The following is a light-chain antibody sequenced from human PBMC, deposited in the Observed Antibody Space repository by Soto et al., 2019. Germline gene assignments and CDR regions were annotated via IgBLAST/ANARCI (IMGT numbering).Light chain of an antibody. CDR3: SSYTRSSTLV. CDR1: SSDVGGYNY. Sequence: QSVLTQPASVSGSPGQSITISCTGTSSDVGGYNYVSWYQQHPGKAPKLMIYDVSNQPSGVSNRFSGSKSGNTASLTISGLQPEDEADYYCSSYTRSSTLVFGGGTKLTVL. J-gene: IGLJ2*01. V-gene: IGLV2-14*01. CDR2: DVS.